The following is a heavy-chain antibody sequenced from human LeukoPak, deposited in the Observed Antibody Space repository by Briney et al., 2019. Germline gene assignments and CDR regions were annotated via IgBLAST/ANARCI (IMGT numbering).Heavy chain of an antibody. CDR1: GGTFSSYA. J-gene: IGHJ4*02. D-gene: IGHD4-11*01. V-gene: IGHV1-69*01. Sequence: GASVKVSCKASGGTFSSYAISWVRQAPGQGLEWMGGIIPIFGTANYAQKFQGRVSITADESTSTAYMELSSLRSEDTAVYYCARDKDYSRALDYWGQGTLVTVSS. CDR2: IIPIFGTA. CDR3: ARDKDYSRALDY.